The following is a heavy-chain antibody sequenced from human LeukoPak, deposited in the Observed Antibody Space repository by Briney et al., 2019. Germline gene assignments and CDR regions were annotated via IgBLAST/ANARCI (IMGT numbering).Heavy chain of an antibody. V-gene: IGHV3-23*01. J-gene: IGHJ4*02. CDR2: ISDSGGST. D-gene: IGHD3-22*01. CDR1: GITLSNYG. CDR3: AKRGVVIRVILVGFHKEAYYFDS. Sequence: SGGSLRLSCAVSGITLSNYGMSWVRQAPGKGLEWVAGISDSGGSTKYADSVKGGFTISRDNPKNTLYLQMNSLRVEDTAVYFCAKRGVVIRVILVGFHKEAYYFDSWGQGALVTVSS.